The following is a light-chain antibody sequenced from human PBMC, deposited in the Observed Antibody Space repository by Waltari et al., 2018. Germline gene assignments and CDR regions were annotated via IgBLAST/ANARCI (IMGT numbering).Light chain of an antibody. CDR1: SSNIGAGFD. Sequence: QSVLTQPPSVSGAPGQRVTISCTGSSSNIGAGFDVHWYQQLPGTAPKLLIYDNDNRPSGVPDRFSGSKSGTSASLAITGLQPEDEADYYCQSYDSTLTAVLFGGGTKLTVL. CDR3: QSYDSTLTAVL. V-gene: IGLV1-40*01. CDR2: DND. J-gene: IGLJ2*01.